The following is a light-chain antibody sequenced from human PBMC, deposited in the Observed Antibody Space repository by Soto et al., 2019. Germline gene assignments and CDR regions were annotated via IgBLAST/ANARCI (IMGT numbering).Light chain of an antibody. V-gene: IGKV3-20*01. CDR1: QSVSSRY. CDR3: QQYGSSPWT. Sequence: EIVLTQSPGTLSLSPGERVTLSCRTSQSVSSRYFDWYKQKPGQAPRLLIYGASNRATGIPDRFSGSGSGTDFTLTISRLEPEDFAVYCCQQYGSSPWTFGQGTKVEIK. CDR2: GAS. J-gene: IGKJ1*01.